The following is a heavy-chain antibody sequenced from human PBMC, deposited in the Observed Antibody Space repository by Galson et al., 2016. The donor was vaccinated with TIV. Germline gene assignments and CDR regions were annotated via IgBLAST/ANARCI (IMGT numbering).Heavy chain of an antibody. V-gene: IGHV1-46*01. CDR2: IEPRGGTT. J-gene: IGHJ6*02. Sequence: SVKVSCKASGYTLTEYYLHWVRQAPGQGLEWMGIIEPRGGTTAFAQKFQGRVTMTRDTSTSTVHMELSSLRSDDTAVYYCASDYGDYVAPYHYCGMDVWGQGTKVTVSS. CDR3: ASDYGDYVAPYHYCGMDV. D-gene: IGHD4-17*01. CDR1: GYTLTEYY.